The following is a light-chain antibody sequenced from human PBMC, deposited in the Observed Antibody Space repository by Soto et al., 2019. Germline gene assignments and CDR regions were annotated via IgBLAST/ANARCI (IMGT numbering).Light chain of an antibody. V-gene: IGLV1-51*02. J-gene: IGLJ3*02. CDR3: GTWDSSLSVWV. CDR1: SSNIGNSY. CDR2: ETE. Sequence: QSVLTQPPSVSAAPGQKVTMSCSGGSSNIGNSYVSWYQHLPGTAPKLLIYETEKRPSDIPDRFSASKSGTSATLGISGLQTGDEADYYCGTWDSSLSVWVIGGGTKLNVL.